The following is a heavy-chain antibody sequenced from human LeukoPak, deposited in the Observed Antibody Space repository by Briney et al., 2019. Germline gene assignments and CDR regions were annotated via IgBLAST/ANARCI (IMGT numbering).Heavy chain of an antibody. CDR2: ISGSGGST. J-gene: IGHJ4*02. CDR3: AKDGTDYYDSSGYYWFDY. D-gene: IGHD3-22*01. Sequence: GGSLRLSCAASGFTFSSYAMSWVRQAPGKGLEWVSAISGSGGSTYYADSVKGRFTISRDNSKNTLYLQMNSLRAEDTAVYYCAKDGTDYYDSSGYYWFDYWGQGTLVTVSS. V-gene: IGHV3-23*01. CDR1: GFTFSSYA.